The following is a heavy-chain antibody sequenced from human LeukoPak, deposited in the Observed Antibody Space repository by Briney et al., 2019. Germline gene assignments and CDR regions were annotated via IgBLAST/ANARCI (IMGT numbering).Heavy chain of an antibody. CDR1: GYPFTSYG. D-gene: IGHD3-10*01. V-gene: IGHV1-18*01. Sequence: ASVKVSCKASGYPFTSYGINWVRQAPGQGLEWMGWISAYSGNTNYAQKFQDRVTMTTDTSTSTAYMELRSLRSDDTAVYYCASGPMVRGVVNAFDIWGQGTMVTVSS. CDR2: ISAYSGNT. CDR3: ASGPMVRGVVNAFDI. J-gene: IGHJ3*02.